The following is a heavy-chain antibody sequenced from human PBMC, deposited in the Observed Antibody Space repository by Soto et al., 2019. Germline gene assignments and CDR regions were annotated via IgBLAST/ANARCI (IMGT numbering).Heavy chain of an antibody. J-gene: IGHJ3*02. D-gene: IGHD5-18*01. CDR3: ATDLSRGYSYGPDAFDI. CDR2: FDPEDGET. CDR1: GYTLTELS. Sequence: ASVKVSCKVSGYTLTELSMHWVRQAPGKGLEWMGGFDPEDGETIYAQKFQGRVTMTEDTSTDTAYMELSSLRSEDTAVYYCATDLSRGYSYGPDAFDIRGQGTLVTGS. V-gene: IGHV1-24*01.